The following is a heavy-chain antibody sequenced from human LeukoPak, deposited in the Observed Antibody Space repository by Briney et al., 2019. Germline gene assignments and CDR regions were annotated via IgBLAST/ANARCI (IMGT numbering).Heavy chain of an antibody. V-gene: IGHV1-18*01. CDR1: GYTFTSYG. CDR2: ISAYNGNT. J-gene: IGHJ4*02. Sequence: GASVKVSCKASGYTFTSYGISWVRQAPGQGLEWMGWISAYNGNTNYAQKLQGRVTMTTDTSTSTAYMELRSLRSDDTAVYYCARGPVLRYFDWLTNPSYYFDYWGQGTLVTVSS. CDR3: ARGPVLRYFDWLTNPSYYFDY. D-gene: IGHD3-9*01.